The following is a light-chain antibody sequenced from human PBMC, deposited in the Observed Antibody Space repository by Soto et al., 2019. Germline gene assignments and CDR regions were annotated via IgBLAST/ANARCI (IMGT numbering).Light chain of an antibody. CDR3: QQYNNWPYT. Sequence: EIVMTQSPATLSVSPGARVTLSCRASQPVSRNFAWYRQKPGQAPTLVIYGATTRATGIPARFSGSGSGTEVTLTISSLLSEDFAVYYCQQYNNWPYTFGQGTKLEIK. V-gene: IGKV3-15*01. J-gene: IGKJ2*01. CDR1: QPVSRN. CDR2: GAT.